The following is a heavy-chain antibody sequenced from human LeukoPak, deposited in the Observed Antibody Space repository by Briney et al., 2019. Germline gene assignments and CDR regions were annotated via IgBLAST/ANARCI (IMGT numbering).Heavy chain of an antibody. Sequence: PGGSLRLSCAASGFTFSSYAMSWVRQAPGKGLEWVSSISSSSSYIYYADSGKGRFTISRDKAKNSLYLQMNSLRAADTAVYYCARAPFPIVGATKGDYWGQGTLVTVSS. V-gene: IGHV3-21*01. D-gene: IGHD1-26*01. CDR1: GFTFSSYA. J-gene: IGHJ4*02. CDR3: ARAPFPIVGATKGDY. CDR2: ISSSSSYI.